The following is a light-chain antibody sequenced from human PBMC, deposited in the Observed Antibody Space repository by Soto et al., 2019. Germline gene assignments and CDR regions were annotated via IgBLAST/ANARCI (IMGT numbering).Light chain of an antibody. Sequence: DIQMTQSPSSLCASVGGRVTMTCRASQSLNNGLAWYQQKPGKAPNLLIYDASTLERGVPSRFSGTRSGTEFTLTISSLQPDDFATYYCQQYHRSSITFGQGTQLEIK. CDR2: DAS. CDR3: QQYHRSSIT. J-gene: IGKJ5*01. CDR1: QSLNNG. V-gene: IGKV1-5*01.